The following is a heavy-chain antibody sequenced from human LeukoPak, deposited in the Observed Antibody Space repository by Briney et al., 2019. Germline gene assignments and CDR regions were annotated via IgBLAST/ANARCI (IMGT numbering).Heavy chain of an antibody. CDR1: GYTFTSYD. Sequence: GASVKVSCKASGYTFTSYDINWVRQATGQGLEWMGWMNPNSGNTGYAQKFQGRVTMTRNTSISTAYMELSSLRSEDTAVYYCARGTYDSSGYYSVWFDPWGQGTLVTVSS. CDR3: ARGTYDSSGYYSVWFDP. V-gene: IGHV1-8*01. J-gene: IGHJ5*02. D-gene: IGHD3-22*01. CDR2: MNPNSGNT.